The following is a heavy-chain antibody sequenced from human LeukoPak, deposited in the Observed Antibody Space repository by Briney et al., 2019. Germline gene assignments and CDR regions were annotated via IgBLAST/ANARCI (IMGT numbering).Heavy chain of an antibody. CDR1: GGSISSGGYS. CDR3: AREYTLYISGWFIDY. V-gene: IGHV4-30-2*01. Sequence: PSETLSLTCAVSGGSISSGGYSWSWIRQPPGKGLEWIVYIYHSGSTYYNPSLKSRATISIDTSKNQFSLTLSPVTAADTAVYYCAREYTLYISGWFIDYWGQGNVVTVCS. CDR2: IYHSGST. D-gene: IGHD6-19*01. J-gene: IGHJ4*02.